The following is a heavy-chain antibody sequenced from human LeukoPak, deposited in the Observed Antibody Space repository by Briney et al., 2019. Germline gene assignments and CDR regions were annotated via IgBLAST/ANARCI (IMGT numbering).Heavy chain of an antibody. CDR2: INPNSGGT. V-gene: IGHV1-2*02. CDR3: ARAGRWEGRPHAFDI. D-gene: IGHD1-26*01. Sequence: VASVKVSCKASGYTFTSYGISWVRQAPGQGLEWMGWINPNSGGTNYAQKFQGRVTMTRDTSISTAYMELSRLRSDDTAVYYCARAGRWEGRPHAFDIWGQGTMVTVSS. J-gene: IGHJ3*02. CDR1: GYTFTSYG.